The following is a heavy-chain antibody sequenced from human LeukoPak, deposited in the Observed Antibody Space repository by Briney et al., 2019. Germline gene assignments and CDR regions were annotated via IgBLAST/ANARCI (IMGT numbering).Heavy chain of an antibody. CDR1: GFTFSSYA. D-gene: IGHD6-13*01. CDR3: ARDRRRGSPAPFDY. J-gene: IGHJ4*02. CDR2: IWYDGSNK. V-gene: IGHV3-33*08. Sequence: GGSLRLSCAASGFTFSSYAMSWVRQAPGKGLEWVAVIWYDGSNKYYADSVKGRFTISRDNSKNTLYLQMNSLRAEDTAVYYCARDRRRGSPAPFDYWGQGTLVTVSS.